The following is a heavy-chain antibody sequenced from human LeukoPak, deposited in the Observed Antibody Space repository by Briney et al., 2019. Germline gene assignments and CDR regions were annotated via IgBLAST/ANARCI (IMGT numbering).Heavy chain of an antibody. CDR1: GFSFSSFS. J-gene: IGHJ4*02. CDR3: ARDDDYYDSSGYYYDYFDY. V-gene: IGHV3-7*01. CDR2: IKQDGSEE. Sequence: GGSLRLSCAASGFSFSSFSMNWVRQAPGKGLEWVANIKQDGSEEYYVDSVKGRFTISRDNAKNSLYVQMNSLRAEDTAVYYCARDDDYYDSSGYYYDYFDYWGQGTLVTVSS. D-gene: IGHD3-22*01.